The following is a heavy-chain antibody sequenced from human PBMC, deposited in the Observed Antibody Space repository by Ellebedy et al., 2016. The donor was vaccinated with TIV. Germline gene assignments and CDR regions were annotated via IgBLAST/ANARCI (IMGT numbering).Heavy chain of an antibody. CDR2: IKQDGSEK. Sequence: GGSLRLXCAASGFTFSSYWMSWVRQAPGKGLEWVANIKQDGSEKYYVDSVKGRFTISRDNAKNSLYLQMNSLRAEDTAVYYCARGKQWLSYWYFDLWGRGTLVTVSS. J-gene: IGHJ2*01. CDR1: GFTFSSYW. CDR3: ARGKQWLSYWYFDL. V-gene: IGHV3-7*03. D-gene: IGHD6-19*01.